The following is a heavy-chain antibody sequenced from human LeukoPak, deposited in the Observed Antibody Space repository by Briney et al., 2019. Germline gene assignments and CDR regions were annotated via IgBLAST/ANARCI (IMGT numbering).Heavy chain of an antibody. J-gene: IGHJ4*02. CDR1: RFTFSNYE. CDR2: ISSSGSAI. Sequence: GGSLRPSCAASRFTFSNYEMNWVRQAPGKGLEWVSYISSSGSAIYYADSVEGRFTISRDNAKNSLYLQMSSLRAEDTAVYYCAGGRGWNDYWGQGTLVTVSS. V-gene: IGHV3-48*03. D-gene: IGHD6-19*01. CDR3: AGGRGWNDY.